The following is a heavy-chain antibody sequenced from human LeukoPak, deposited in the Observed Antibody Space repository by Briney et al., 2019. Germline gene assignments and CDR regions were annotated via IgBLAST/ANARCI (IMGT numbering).Heavy chain of an antibody. V-gene: IGHV3-11*04. J-gene: IGHJ4*02. CDR1: GFTFSDYY. Sequence: GGSLRLSCAASGFTFSDYYMSWIRQAPGKGLEWVSYISSSSSTIYYADSVKGRFTISRDNAKNSLYLQMSSLRDEDTAVYYCARGMVITPAVGAYWGQGTLVTVSS. CDR3: ARGMVITPAVGAY. D-gene: IGHD3-22*01. CDR2: ISSSSSTI.